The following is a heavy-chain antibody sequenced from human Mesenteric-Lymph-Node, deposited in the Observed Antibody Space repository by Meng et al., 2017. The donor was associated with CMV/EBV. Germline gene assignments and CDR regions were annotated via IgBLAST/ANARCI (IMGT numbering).Heavy chain of an antibody. CDR3: ARVLTIFGVVNDIVDY. CDR2: ISSSGSTI. V-gene: IGHV3-48*03. J-gene: IGHJ4*02. Sequence: GGSLRLSCAASGFTFSSYEMNWVRQAPGKGLEWVSYISSSGSTIYYADSVKGRFTISRDNSKNTLYLQMNSLRAEDTAVYYCARVLTIFGVVNDIVDYWGQGTLVTVSS. D-gene: IGHD3-3*01. CDR1: GFTFSSYE.